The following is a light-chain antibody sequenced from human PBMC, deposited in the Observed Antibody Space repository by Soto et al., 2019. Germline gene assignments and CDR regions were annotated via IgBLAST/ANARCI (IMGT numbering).Light chain of an antibody. CDR3: QQYGSSSYT. CDR2: AAS. J-gene: IGKJ2*01. CDR1: QSISSSY. V-gene: IGKV3-20*01. Sequence: EIVLTQSPGTLSLSPGERATLSCRASQSISSSYLAWYQQKPGQAPRLLIYAASSSATGITDRFSGIGSGTDFTLTISRLEPEDFAVYYCQQYGSSSYTFGQGTQLEIK.